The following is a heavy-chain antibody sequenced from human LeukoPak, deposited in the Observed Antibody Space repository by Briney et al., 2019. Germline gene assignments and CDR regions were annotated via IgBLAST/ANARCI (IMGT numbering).Heavy chain of an antibody. CDR3: AKGTERYREVSSFDF. CDR1: GFTFNTYT. J-gene: IGHJ4*02. Sequence: GGSLRLSCAASGFTFNTYTMNWVRQAPGKGLEWVSSITARGDGTYYADLVKGRFTISRDNSKNTLYLQMNSLRAEDSAAYYCAKGTERYREVSSFDFWGQGTLVTVSS. CDR2: ITARGDGT. D-gene: IGHD3-10*01. V-gene: IGHV3-23*01.